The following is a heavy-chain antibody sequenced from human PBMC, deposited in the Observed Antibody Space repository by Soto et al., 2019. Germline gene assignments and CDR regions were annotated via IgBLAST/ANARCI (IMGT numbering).Heavy chain of an antibody. D-gene: IGHD5-18*01. CDR3: ARDKSGSYGRNSYFDY. CDR2: IYYSGST. Sequence: SETLSLTCTVSGGSVSSGSYYWSWIRQPPGKGLEWIGYIYYSGSTNYNPSLKSRVTISVDTSKNQFSLKLSSVTAADTAVYYCARDKSGSYGRNSYFDYWGQGTMVTVYS. J-gene: IGHJ4*02. V-gene: IGHV4-61*01. CDR1: GGSVSSGSYY.